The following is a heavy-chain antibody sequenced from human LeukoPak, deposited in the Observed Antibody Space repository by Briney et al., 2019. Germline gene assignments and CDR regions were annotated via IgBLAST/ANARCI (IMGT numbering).Heavy chain of an antibody. J-gene: IGHJ4*02. Sequence: GRSLRLSCAASGFTFSSYGMHWVRQAPGKGLEWVAVISYDGSNKYYADSVKGRFTISRDNSKNTLYLQMNSLRAEDTAVYYCARARSIAAPDYWGQGTLVTVSS. CDR3: ARARSIAAPDY. CDR2: ISYDGSNK. D-gene: IGHD6-6*01. V-gene: IGHV3-30*03. CDR1: GFTFSSYG.